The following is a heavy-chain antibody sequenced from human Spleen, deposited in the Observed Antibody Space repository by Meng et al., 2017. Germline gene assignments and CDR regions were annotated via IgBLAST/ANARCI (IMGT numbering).Heavy chain of an antibody. V-gene: IGHV3-74*01. CDR1: GFTFSTYW. CDR2: INSDGRTT. J-gene: IGHJ4*02. CDR3: ARAGDDYIWFRY. Sequence: GGSLRLSCAASGFTFSTYWMHWVRQAPGKGLVWVSRINSDGRTTNYADSVKGRFTISRGNAKNTVYLQMNSLRGEDTAVYYCARAGDDYIWFRYWGQGTLVTVSS. D-gene: IGHD3-16*01.